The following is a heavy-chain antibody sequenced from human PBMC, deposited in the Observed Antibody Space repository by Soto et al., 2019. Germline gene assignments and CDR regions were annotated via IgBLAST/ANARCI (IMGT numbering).Heavy chain of an antibody. Sequence: QVQLVQSGSEVKKPGSSVKVSCRASGGTFSSYAISWVRQAPGQGPEWMGGIIPMFGTAKYAQKFQGRVTITADESTSTGYMELRSLRSEDTAVYYCAQTLGLAVAGPGRFDLWGRGTLVTGSS. CDR3: AQTLGLAVAGPGRFDL. J-gene: IGHJ2*01. V-gene: IGHV1-69*12. CDR1: GGTFSSYA. D-gene: IGHD6-19*01. CDR2: IIPMFGTA.